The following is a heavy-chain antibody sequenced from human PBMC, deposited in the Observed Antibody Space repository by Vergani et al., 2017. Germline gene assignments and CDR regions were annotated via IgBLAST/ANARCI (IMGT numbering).Heavy chain of an antibody. CDR2: VHRNGTP. CDR3: ARQNPYGSANVDF. D-gene: IGHD3-10*01. Sequence: QVDLQESGPGLVKSSETLSLNCAVSGYSVGSGYYWGLIRQPPGRGLWWIGWVHRNGTPYYPSSLRSRATITGDTSKNQFSLRLTSVTAADTAVYYCARQNPYGSANVDFWGRGVLVTVSA. CDR1: GYSVGSGYY. V-gene: IGHV4-38-2*01. J-gene: IGHJ4*02.